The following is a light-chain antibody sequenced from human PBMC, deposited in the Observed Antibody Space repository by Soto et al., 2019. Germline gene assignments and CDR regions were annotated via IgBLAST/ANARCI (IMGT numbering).Light chain of an antibody. CDR1: QTISSW. CDR2: KAS. V-gene: IGKV1-5*03. CDR3: QHYNSYSEE. J-gene: IGKJ1*01. Sequence: DIQITQSPSTLSGSVGDRVTITCRASQTISSWLAWYQQKPGKAPKLLIYKASTLKGGVPSRFSGSGSGTEFTLTISSLQPDDFATYYCQHYNSYSEEFGQGTKVDIK.